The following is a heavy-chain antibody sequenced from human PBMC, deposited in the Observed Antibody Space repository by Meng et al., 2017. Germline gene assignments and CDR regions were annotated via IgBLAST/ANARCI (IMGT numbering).Heavy chain of an antibody. D-gene: IGHD5-18*01. CDR3: AKDLGPVDTAMVLREAGYYGMDV. Sequence: GGSLRLSCAASGFTFDDYAMHWVRQAPGKGLEWVSGISWNSGSIGYADSVKGRFTISRDNAKNSLYLQMNSLRAEDTALYYCAKDLGPVDTAMVLREAGYYGMDVWGQGTTVTGAS. J-gene: IGHJ6*02. CDR2: ISWNSGSI. V-gene: IGHV3-9*01. CDR1: GFTFDDYA.